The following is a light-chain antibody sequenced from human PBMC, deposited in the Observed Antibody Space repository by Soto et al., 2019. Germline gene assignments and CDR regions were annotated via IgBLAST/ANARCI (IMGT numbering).Light chain of an antibody. Sequence: QSVLTQPPSLSAAPGQEVTITCSGSHSNIGNNYVSWYRQLPGTAPKLLIFDNDKRPSGIPDRFSASKSGTSAALGITGRQTGDKADYYCGTWDSSLNSVLFGGGTKLTVL. CDR2: DND. J-gene: IGLJ3*02. CDR3: GTWDSSLNSVL. CDR1: HSNIGNNY. V-gene: IGLV1-51*01.